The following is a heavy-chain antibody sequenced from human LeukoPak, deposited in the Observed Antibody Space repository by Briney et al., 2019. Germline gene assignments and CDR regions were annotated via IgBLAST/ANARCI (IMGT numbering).Heavy chain of an antibody. Sequence: GGSLRLSCAASGFTFSSYEMNWVRQAPGKGLEWVAFIRYDGSNKYYADSVKGRFTISRDNSKNTLYLQMNSLRAEDTAVYYCAKGGRGYSYGYLDYWGQGTLVTVSS. D-gene: IGHD5-18*01. CDR1: GFTFSSYE. J-gene: IGHJ4*02. CDR2: IRYDGSNK. CDR3: AKGGRGYSYGYLDY. V-gene: IGHV3-30*02.